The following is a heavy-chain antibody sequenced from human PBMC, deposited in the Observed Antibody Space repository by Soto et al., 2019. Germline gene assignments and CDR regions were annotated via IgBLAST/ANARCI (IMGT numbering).Heavy chain of an antibody. CDR1: GFTFTSSA. J-gene: IGHJ4*02. D-gene: IGHD4-17*01. Sequence: GASVKVSCKASGFTFTSSAVQWVRQARGQRLEWIGWIVVGSGNTNYAQKFQERVTITRDMSTSTAYMDLSSLRSEDTAVYYCAKDPGKVKSTVTTKMVTYWGQGTLVTVS. CDR2: IVVGSGNT. CDR3: AKDPGKVKSTVTTKMVTY. V-gene: IGHV1-58*01.